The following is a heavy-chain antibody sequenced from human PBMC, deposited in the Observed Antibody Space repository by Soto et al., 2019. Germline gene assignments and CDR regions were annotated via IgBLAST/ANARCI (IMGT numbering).Heavy chain of an antibody. J-gene: IGHJ4*02. CDR2: IDPSDSYT. D-gene: IGHD6-13*01. CDR1: GYSFTSYW. CDR3: AWIGYSSSWYHYFDY. V-gene: IGHV5-10-1*01. Sequence: GESLKISCKGSGYSFTSYWISWVRQMPGKGLEWMGRIDPSDSYTNYSPSFQGHVTISADKSISTAYLQWSSLKASDTAMYYCAWIGYSSSWYHYFDYWGQGTLVPVSS.